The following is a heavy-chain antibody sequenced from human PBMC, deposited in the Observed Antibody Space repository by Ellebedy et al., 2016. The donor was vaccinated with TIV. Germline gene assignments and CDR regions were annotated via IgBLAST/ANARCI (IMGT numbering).Heavy chain of an antibody. Sequence: SETLSLTXAVSGGSISSGGYSWSWIRQPPGKGLEWIGYIYHSGSTFYNPSLRSRVTISVDRSKNQFSLKLSSVTAADTAMYYCARYCSSTSCNTHWYLDLWGRGTLVTVSS. CDR3: ARYCSSTSCNTHWYLDL. CDR2: IYHSGST. V-gene: IGHV4-30-2*01. J-gene: IGHJ2*01. D-gene: IGHD2-2*01. CDR1: GGSISSGGYS.